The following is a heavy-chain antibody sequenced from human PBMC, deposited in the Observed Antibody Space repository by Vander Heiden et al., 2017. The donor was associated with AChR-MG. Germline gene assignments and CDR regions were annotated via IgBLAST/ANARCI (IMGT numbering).Heavy chain of an antibody. D-gene: IGHD3-10*01. CDR2: ISGSGGST. CDR1: GFTFSGYA. V-gene: IGHV3-23*01. J-gene: IGHJ4*02. Sequence: EVQLLESGGGLVQPGGSLRLSCAASGFTFSGYAMSWVRQAPGKGLEWVSAISGSGGSTYYADSVKGRFTISRDNSKNTLYLQMNSLRAEDTAVYYCAKDQGNLWFGELFLYWGQGTLVTVSS. CDR3: AKDQGNLWFGELFLY.